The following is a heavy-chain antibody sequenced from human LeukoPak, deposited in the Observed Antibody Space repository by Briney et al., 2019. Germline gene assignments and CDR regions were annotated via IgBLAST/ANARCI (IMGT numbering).Heavy chain of an antibody. J-gene: IGHJ6*02. CDR1: GFTFSDYY. D-gene: IGHD3-3*01. V-gene: IGHV3-11*01. Sequence: GGSLRLSCAASGFTFSDYYMSWIRQAPGKGLEWVSYISSSGSTIYYADSVKGRFTISRDNAKNSLYLQMNSLRAEDTAVYYCASTYYDFWSGYPYYYYGMDVWGQGTTVTVSS. CDR2: ISSSGSTI. CDR3: ASTYYDFWSGYPYYYYGMDV.